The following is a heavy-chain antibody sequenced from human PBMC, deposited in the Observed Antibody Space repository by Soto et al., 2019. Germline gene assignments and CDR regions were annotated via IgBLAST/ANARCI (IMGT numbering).Heavy chain of an antibody. CDR1: GGSISSYY. J-gene: IGHJ5*02. Sequence: QVQLQESGPGLVKPSETLSLTCTVSGGSISSYYWSWIRQPPGKGLEWIGYIYYSGSTNYNPSLKSRVTISVDTSKNQFSLKLSSVTAADTAVYYCARGYGLERRFDPWGQGTLVTVSS. CDR2: IYYSGST. CDR3: ARGYGLERRFDP. D-gene: IGHD1-1*01. V-gene: IGHV4-59*01.